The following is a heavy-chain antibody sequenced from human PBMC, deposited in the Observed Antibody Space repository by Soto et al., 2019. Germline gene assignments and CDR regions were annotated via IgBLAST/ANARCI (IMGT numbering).Heavy chain of an antibody. J-gene: IGHJ4*02. CDR2: IYYSGST. V-gene: IGHV4-59*01. CDR1: GGSISSYY. CDR3: AADIRGYSYGMGGY. D-gene: IGHD5-18*01. Sequence: SETLSLTCTVSGGSISSYYWSCIRQPPGKGLEWIVYIYYSGSTNYNPSLKSRVTISVDTSKNQFSLKLSSVTAADTAVYYCAADIRGYSYGMGGYWGQGTLVTVSS.